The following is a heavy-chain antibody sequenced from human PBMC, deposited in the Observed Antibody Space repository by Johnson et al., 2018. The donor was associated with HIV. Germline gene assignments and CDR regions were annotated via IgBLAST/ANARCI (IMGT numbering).Heavy chain of an antibody. D-gene: IGHD4-17*01. V-gene: IGHV3-30-3*01. CDR1: GFTFTSYT. J-gene: IGHJ3*02. CDR3: ARGRKTVTTVRPSAFDI. Sequence: QMQLVESGGGVVQPGRSLRLSCAASGFTFTSYTMHWVRQAPGKGLEWVALISYDGSNKYYADSVKGRFTISRDNSKNTLYLQMNSLRAEDTAVYYCARGRKTVTTVRPSAFDIWGQGTMVTVSS. CDR2: ISYDGSNK.